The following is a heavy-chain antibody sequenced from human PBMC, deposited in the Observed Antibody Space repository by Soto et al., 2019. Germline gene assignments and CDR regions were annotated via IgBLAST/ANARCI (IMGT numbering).Heavy chain of an antibody. D-gene: IGHD4-17*01. V-gene: IGHV3-23*01. CDR2: ISGSGGST. CDR3: AKVRDYGDYVYPADFDY. J-gene: IGHJ4*02. Sequence: GGSLRLSCAASGLTFSSYAMSWVRQAPGKGLEWVSAISGSGGSTYYADSVKGRFTISRDNSKNTLYLQMNSLRAEDTAVYYCAKVRDYGDYVYPADFDYWGQGTLVTVSS. CDR1: GLTFSSYA.